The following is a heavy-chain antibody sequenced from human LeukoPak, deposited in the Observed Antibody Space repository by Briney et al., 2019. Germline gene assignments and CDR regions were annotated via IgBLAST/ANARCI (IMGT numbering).Heavy chain of an antibody. CDR3: ARMYYDFWSGYYQDY. CDR2: IKQDGSEK. Sequence: GGSLRLSCAASGFTFSNYWMSWVRQAPGQGLEWVANIKQDGSEKYYVDSVRGRFTISRDNAKNSLYLQMNSLRADDTAVYYCARMYYDFWSGYYQDYWGQGTLVTVSS. CDR1: GFTFSNYW. D-gene: IGHD3-3*01. V-gene: IGHV3-7*03. J-gene: IGHJ4*02.